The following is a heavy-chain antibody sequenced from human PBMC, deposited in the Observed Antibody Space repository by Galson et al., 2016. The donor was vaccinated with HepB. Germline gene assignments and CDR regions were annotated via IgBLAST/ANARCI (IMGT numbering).Heavy chain of an antibody. CDR3: ARGYCSNTSCYALDY. V-gene: IGHV3-30-3*01. CDR2: ISYDGSKK. J-gene: IGHJ4*02. D-gene: IGHD2-2*01. CDR1: GFTFSSYA. Sequence: SLRLSCAASGFTFSSYAMHWVRQAPGKGLEWVAVISYDGSKKYHADSVKGRITISRDNSKNTLYLQMNSLRAENTAVYYCARGYCSNTSCYALDYWGQGTLVTVSS.